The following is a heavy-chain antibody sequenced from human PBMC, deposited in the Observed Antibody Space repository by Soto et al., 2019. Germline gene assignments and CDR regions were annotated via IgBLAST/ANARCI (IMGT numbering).Heavy chain of an antibody. CDR1: GFSFAEYA. Sequence: EVQLVESGGGLVQPGRSLRLSCAASGFSFAEYAMHWVRQAPGKGLEWVSGISWNSGTMGYGDSVRGRFTISRDNAKNSLYLQMNSLRAEDTALYYCAKGFCSSARCLTYSYMDVWGKGTTVTVSS. CDR2: ISWNSGTM. V-gene: IGHV3-9*01. J-gene: IGHJ6*03. D-gene: IGHD2-2*01. CDR3: AKGFCSSARCLTYSYMDV.